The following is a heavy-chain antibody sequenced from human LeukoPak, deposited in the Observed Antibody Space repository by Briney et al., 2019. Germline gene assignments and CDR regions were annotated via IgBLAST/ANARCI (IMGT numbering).Heavy chain of an antibody. V-gene: IGHV4-34*01. CDR1: GGSFSGYY. CDR2: INHSGST. D-gene: IGHD3-9*01. CDR3: ARGPRGRYFDLLFKDAFDI. J-gene: IGHJ3*02. Sequence: SETLSLTCAVYGGSFSGYYWSWIRQPPGKGLEWIGEINHSGSTNYNPSLKSRVTISVDTSKNQFSLKLSSVTAADTAVYYCARGPRGRYFDLLFKDAFDIWGQRTMVTVSS.